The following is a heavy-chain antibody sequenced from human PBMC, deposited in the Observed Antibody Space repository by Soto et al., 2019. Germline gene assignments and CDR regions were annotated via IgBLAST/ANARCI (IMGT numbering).Heavy chain of an antibody. J-gene: IGHJ5*02. Sequence: EVQLVESGGGLVQPGGSLRLSCAASGFTVSSNYMSWVRQAPGKGLEWVSVIYSGGSTYYADSVKGRFTISRHNSTNTLYLQKDSLRAEDTAVYYCARDREQQLVRGSWFDPWGQGTLVTVSS. V-gene: IGHV3-53*04. CDR3: ARDREQQLVRGSWFDP. CDR2: IYSGGST. D-gene: IGHD6-13*01. CDR1: GFTVSSNY.